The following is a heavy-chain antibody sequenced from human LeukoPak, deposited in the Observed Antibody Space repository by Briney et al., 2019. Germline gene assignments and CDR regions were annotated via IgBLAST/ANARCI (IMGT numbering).Heavy chain of an antibody. CDR2: IIPILGIA. D-gene: IGHD5-24*01. J-gene: IGHJ3*02. CDR1: GGTFSSYA. Sequence: VASVKVSGKASGGTFSSYAISWVRQAPGQGLEWMGRIIPILGIANYAQKFQGRVTITVDKSTSTAYMELSSLRSEDTAVYYCARVRDGHAFDIWGQGTMVTVSS. V-gene: IGHV1-69*04. CDR3: ARVRDGHAFDI.